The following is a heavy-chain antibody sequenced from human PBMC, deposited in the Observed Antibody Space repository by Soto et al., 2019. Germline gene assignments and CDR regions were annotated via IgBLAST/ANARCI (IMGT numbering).Heavy chain of an antibody. Sequence: GGSLRLSCAASRFDFTSYGMHWLRQAPGKGLEWVAVMSNDGNNQFYADSVRGRFIISRDTSKNTLFLKMTSLRPEDTAVYHCARGFCHNSVCYYFFDLWGPGDLVTVSS. D-gene: IGHD2-8*01. J-gene: IGHJ4*02. CDR3: ARGFCHNSVCYYFFDL. CDR2: MSNDGNNQ. CDR1: RFDFTSYG. V-gene: IGHV3-30*03.